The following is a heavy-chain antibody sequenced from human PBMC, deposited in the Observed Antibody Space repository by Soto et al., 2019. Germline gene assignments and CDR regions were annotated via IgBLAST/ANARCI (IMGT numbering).Heavy chain of an antibody. D-gene: IGHD3-16*01. Sequence: QVQLVQSGAEVKKPGSSVKVSCKASGGTFSSYAISWVRQAPGQGLEWMGGIIPIFGTANYAQKFQGRVTITADESTSQAYMELSSLSSEDTAVYYCARGGTFGSRPPWWFDPWGQGALVTVSS. V-gene: IGHV1-69*12. CDR3: ARGGTFGSRPPWWFDP. J-gene: IGHJ5*02. CDR2: IIPIFGTA. CDR1: GGTFSSYA.